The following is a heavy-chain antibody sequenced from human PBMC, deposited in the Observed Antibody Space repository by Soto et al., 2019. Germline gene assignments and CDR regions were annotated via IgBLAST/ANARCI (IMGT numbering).Heavy chain of an antibody. V-gene: IGHV3-64D*06. Sequence: EVQLVESGGALVQSGGSLRLSCSVSGFTFSNYAMHWVRQAPGKGLEYVSGITSDGDRTWHADSVKDRFTISRDNSKNTLYLQMSSLRVEDTAIYYCVKGNQLLRYYFEFWGPGTLVTVSS. CDR2: ITSDGDRT. D-gene: IGHD2-15*01. CDR3: VKGNQLLRYYFEF. J-gene: IGHJ4*01. CDR1: GFTFSNYA.